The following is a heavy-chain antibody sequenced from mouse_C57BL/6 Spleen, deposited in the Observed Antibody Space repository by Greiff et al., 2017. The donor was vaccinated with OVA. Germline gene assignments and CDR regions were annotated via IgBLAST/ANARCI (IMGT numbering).Heavy chain of an antibody. CDR3: ARSRGGYLDY. CDR2: IYTGSGNT. V-gene: IGHV1-84*01. J-gene: IGHJ2*01. Sequence: VQLQQSGPELVKPGASVKISCKASGYTFTDYYINWVKQRPGQGLEWIGWIYTGSGNTKYNEKFKGKATLTVDTSSSTAYMQLSSLTSEDSAVYFCARSRGGYLDYWGQGTTLTVSS. CDR1: GYTFTDYY. D-gene: IGHD1-1*02.